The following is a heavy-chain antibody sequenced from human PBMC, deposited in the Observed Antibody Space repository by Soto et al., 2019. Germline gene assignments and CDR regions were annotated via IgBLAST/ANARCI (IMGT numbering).Heavy chain of an antibody. D-gene: IGHD6-13*01. J-gene: IGHJ4*02. CDR3: ARDNRPAAGSAAGGY. CDR2: ISGSGVST. V-gene: IGHV3-23*01. CDR1: GFTFSSCA. Sequence: EVQLLESGGGLVQPGGSLRLSCAASGFTFSSCAMGWVRQAPGEGLEWVSTISGSGVSTYYADSVKGRFTISRDNSKNTLYLQMNSLRAEDTAVYYCARDNRPAAGSAAGGYWGQGTLVTVSS.